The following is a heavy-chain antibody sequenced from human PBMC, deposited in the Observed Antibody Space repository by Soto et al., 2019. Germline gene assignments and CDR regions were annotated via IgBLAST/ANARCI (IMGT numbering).Heavy chain of an antibody. CDR3: ARPTV. Sequence: QVQLVQSGAEVKKPGASVKTSCKASGYTFAGYTLHWVRQAPGQRLEWMGWINPGDGGTKYSQKFQGRVTMTRDTSANTAYMELSRLTSEDTAVYFCARPTVWGQGTLVTVSS. CDR1: GYTFAGYT. J-gene: IGHJ4*02. V-gene: IGHV1-3*01. D-gene: IGHD4-4*01. CDR2: INPGDGGT.